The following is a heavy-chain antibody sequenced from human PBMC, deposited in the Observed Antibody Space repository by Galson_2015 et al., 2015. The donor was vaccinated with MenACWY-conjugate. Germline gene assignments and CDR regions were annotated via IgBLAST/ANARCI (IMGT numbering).Heavy chain of an antibody. CDR2: IKRDGSEK. Sequence: SLRLSCAASGFLFSGSAIHWVRQASGKGLEWVANIKRDGSEKYYVDSVKGRFTISRDNAKNSLYLQMNNLRVEDTAVYYRARGHLKLEPWGQGTLVTVSS. V-gene: IGHV3-7*02. CDR3: ARGHLKLEP. J-gene: IGHJ5*02. CDR1: GFLFSGSA.